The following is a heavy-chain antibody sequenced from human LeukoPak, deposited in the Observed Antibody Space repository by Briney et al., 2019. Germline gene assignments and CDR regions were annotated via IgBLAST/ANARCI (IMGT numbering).Heavy chain of an antibody. CDR2: IYYSGST. CDR3: ARRQLGYCSSTSCYARDLGWFDP. V-gene: IGHV4-59*08. CDR1: GGSISSYY. D-gene: IGHD2-2*01. J-gene: IGHJ5*02. Sequence: SETLSLTCTVSGGSISSYYWSWIRQPPGKGLEWIGYIYYSGSTNYNPSLKSRVTISVDTSKNQFSLKLSSVTAADTAVYYCARRQLGYCSSTSCYARDLGWFDPWGQGTLVTVSS.